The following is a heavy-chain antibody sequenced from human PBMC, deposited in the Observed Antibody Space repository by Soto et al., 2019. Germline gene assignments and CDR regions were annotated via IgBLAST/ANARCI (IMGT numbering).Heavy chain of an antibody. CDR1: GFTFSSYW. V-gene: IGHV3-74*01. CDR2: INSDGSST. CDR3: ARDHVVSRNWFDP. J-gene: IGHJ5*02. Sequence: EVQLVESGGGLVQPGGSLRLSCAASGFTFSSYWMHWVRQAPGKGLVWVSRINSDGSSTSYADSVKGRFTISRDNAKNTMYRQMNSLIAEDTAVYYCARDHVVSRNWFDPWGQGTLVTVSS. D-gene: IGHD2-21*01.